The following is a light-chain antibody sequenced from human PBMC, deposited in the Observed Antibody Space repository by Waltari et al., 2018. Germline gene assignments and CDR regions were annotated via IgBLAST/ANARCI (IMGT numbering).Light chain of an antibody. CDR1: NNDVATYDL. CDR3: CSYAGTWL. Sequence: QSALTQPASMSASPGQSITLSCTATNNDVATYDLVSWYQQHPGNAPKLLIFQGTKRPSEVSSRFSGSKSADTASLTISGLQPEDEAYYYCCSYAGTWLFGGGTKLTVL. CDR2: QGT. V-gene: IGLV2-23*01. J-gene: IGLJ2*01.